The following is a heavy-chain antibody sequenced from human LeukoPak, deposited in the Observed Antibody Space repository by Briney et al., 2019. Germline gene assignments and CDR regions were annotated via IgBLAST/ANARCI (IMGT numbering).Heavy chain of an antibody. CDR2: INTNTGNP. J-gene: IGHJ4*02. CDR1: GYTFTSYA. CDR3: ARTADASRLQNRYFDY. Sequence: ASVKVSCKASGYTFTSYAMNWVRQAPGQGLEWMGWINTNTGNPTYAQGFTGRFVFSLDTSVSTAYLQISSLKAEDTAVYYCARTADASRLQNRYFDYWDQGTLVTVSS. D-gene: IGHD4-11*01. V-gene: IGHV7-4-1*02.